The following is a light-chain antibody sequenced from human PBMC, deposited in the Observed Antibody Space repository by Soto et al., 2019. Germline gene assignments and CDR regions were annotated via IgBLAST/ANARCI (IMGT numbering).Light chain of an antibody. CDR3: QHLNSYPRALS. J-gene: IGKJ4*01. CDR1: QGISSH. Sequence: DIQLTQSPAFLSASLGDRVTISCWASQGISSHLAWYQQKPGKAPELLIYAASTLQSGVPSRFSGSGSGTEFTLTISSLQPEDFATYFCQHLNSYPRALSFGGGTKVEIK. V-gene: IGKV1-9*01. CDR2: AAS.